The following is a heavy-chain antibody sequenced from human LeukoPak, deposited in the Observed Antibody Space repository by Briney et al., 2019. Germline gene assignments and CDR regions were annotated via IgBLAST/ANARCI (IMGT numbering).Heavy chain of an antibody. D-gene: IGHD1-7*01. CDR3: ARSPTTIIPVNWFSP. V-gene: IGHV3-21*01. CDR1: GFTFSSYS. J-gene: IGHJ5*02. Sequence: PGGSLRLSCVASGFTFSSYSMNWVRQAPGRGLEWVSSISSSSSHIYYEDSVKGRFTMSRDNAKNSLYLPIDSLRLQHPPVYYCARSPTTIIPVNWFSPWGQGPLLTVSS. CDR2: ISSSSSHI.